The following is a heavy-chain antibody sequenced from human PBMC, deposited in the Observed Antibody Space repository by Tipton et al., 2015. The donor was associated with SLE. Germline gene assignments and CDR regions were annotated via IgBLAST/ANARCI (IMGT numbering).Heavy chain of an antibody. CDR3: ARVRAGDMDY. Sequence: TLSLTCDVYGGSFSDYYWSWIRQPPGKGLEWIGEINHSGTTNYKPSLKRRVTISVETSKKQFSLKLRSLTAADTAVYYCARVRAGDMDYWGQGTLVTVSS. V-gene: IGHV4-34*01. CDR2: INHSGTT. J-gene: IGHJ4*02. D-gene: IGHD7-27*01. CDR1: GGSFSDYY.